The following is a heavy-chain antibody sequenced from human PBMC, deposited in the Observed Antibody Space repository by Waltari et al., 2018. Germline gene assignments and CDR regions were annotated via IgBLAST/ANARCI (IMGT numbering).Heavy chain of an antibody. J-gene: IGHJ3*01. CDR3: AREYSSSSGRAFDF. CDR1: GYSFTSYA. D-gene: IGHD6-6*01. Sequence: QVQLVQSGAEVKKPGASVKVSCKASGYSFTSYAMQWVRQAPGQRLEWMGWINPGNGNTKYSPKFQGRVTITRDTSAPTAYMEVSSLISEDTAVYYCAREYSSSSGRAFDFWGQGTMVTVSS. V-gene: IGHV1-3*01. CDR2: INPGNGNT.